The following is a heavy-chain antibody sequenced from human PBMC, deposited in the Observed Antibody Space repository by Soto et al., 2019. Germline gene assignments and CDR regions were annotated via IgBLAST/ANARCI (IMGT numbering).Heavy chain of an antibody. Sequence: GGSLRLRWAASGFSLTHCAMHLFRQALGRGLAWVSFISLTGKAIQYADSVKGRFTIFKDKSMNPVYLQMISLRVEDTALYYCTKDSVNDDIYSFDDWGQGVLVTVSS. CDR2: ISLTGKAI. J-gene: IGHJ4*02. CDR3: TKDSVNDDIYSFDD. CDR1: GFSLTHCA. D-gene: IGHD3-9*01. V-gene: IGHV3-23*01.